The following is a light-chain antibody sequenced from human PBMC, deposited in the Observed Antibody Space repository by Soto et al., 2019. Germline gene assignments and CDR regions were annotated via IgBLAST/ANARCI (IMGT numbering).Light chain of an antibody. V-gene: IGKV3-15*01. Sequence: EIVMTQSPATLSVSPGERATLSCRASQSVSSNLAWYQQKPGQAPRLLIYGASTRATGIPARFGGSGSGTEFTLTISSLQSEDFAVYHCQQYNNWPPWTFGQGTKVEMK. CDR1: QSVSSN. CDR2: GAS. CDR3: QQYNNWPPWT. J-gene: IGKJ1*01.